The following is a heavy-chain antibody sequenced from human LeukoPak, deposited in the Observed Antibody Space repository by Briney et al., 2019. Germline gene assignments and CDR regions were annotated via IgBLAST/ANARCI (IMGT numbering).Heavy chain of an antibody. CDR1: GFTFSDFA. CDR3: TRIGLESSDY. CDR2: VRSKAINYAT. V-gene: IGHV3-73*01. Sequence: GGSLRLSCAASGFTFSDFAMHWVRQASGKGLEWVGRVRSKAINYATAYAASVKGRFTISRDDSKNTAYLQMNSLKTEDTAVYYCTRIGLESSDYWGQGTLVTASS. D-gene: IGHD6-13*01. J-gene: IGHJ4*02.